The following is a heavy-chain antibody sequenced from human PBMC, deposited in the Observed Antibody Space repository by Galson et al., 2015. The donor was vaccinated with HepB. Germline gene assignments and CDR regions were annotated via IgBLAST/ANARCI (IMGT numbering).Heavy chain of an antibody. V-gene: IGHV3-11*01. CDR3: ARDLPPQYYYYMDV. CDR1: GFTFSDYY. Sequence: SLRLSCAASGFTFSDYYMSWIRQAPGKGLEWIPYISTSGSTIYYADSVKGRFTISRDNAKNSLYLQVHSLRAEDTAVYYCARDLPPQYYYYMDVWGKGTTVTVSS. CDR2: ISTSGSTI. J-gene: IGHJ6*03.